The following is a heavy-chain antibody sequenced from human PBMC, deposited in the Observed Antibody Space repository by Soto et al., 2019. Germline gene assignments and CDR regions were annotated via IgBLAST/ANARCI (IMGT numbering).Heavy chain of an antibody. D-gene: IGHD3-10*01. J-gene: IGHJ6*02. CDR1: GGSVSSGSYY. CDR2: IYYSGST. CDR3: ARDRGDGMDV. V-gene: IGHV4-61*01. Sequence: PSETLSLTCTVSGGSVSSGSYYWSWIRQPPGKGLEWIGYIYYSGSTNYNPSLKSRVTISVDTSKNQFSLKLSSVTAADTAVYYCARDRGDGMDVWGQGTTVTAP.